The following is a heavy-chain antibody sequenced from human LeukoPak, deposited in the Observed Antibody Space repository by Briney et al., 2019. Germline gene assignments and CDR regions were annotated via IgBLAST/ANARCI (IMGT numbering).Heavy chain of an antibody. J-gene: IGHJ1*01. CDR3: ARDWGLDIVVVPAAMYFQH. Sequence: PGGSLRLSCAASGFTFSSYWMHWVRQAPGKGLVWVPRINSDGSSTSYADSVKGRFTISRDNAKNSLYLQMNSLRAEDTAVYYCARDWGLDIVVVPAAMYFQHWGQGTLVTVSS. D-gene: IGHD2-2*01. CDR1: GFTFSSYW. V-gene: IGHV3-74*01. CDR2: INSDGSST.